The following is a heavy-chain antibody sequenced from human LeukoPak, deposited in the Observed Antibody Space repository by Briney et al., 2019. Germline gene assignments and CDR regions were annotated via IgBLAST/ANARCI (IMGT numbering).Heavy chain of an antibody. D-gene: IGHD2-21*02. CDR3: AIPPGYCGNDCSFDH. J-gene: IGHJ4*02. Sequence: GESLKISGEGSGYSFSNYWIGCVRQMPGKGLEWIGIIYPGDFATSNSPSFQGLVTISVDKSFSTAYLQWSSLKASDTAMYYCAIPPGYCGNDCSFDHWGQGTLVTVSS. V-gene: IGHV5-51*01. CDR1: GYSFSNYW. CDR2: IYPGDFAT.